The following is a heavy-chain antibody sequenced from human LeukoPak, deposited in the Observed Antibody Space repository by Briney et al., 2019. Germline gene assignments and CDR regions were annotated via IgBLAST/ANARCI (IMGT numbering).Heavy chain of an antibody. J-gene: IGHJ5*02. Sequence: PEGSLRLSCAASGFTLSGHWMHWFRQPPGKGLAWVSRNKYDGSESYYADSVKGRFTISRDNAKNTLYLQMNSLRVEDTAVYYCAKSDWFDPWGQGTLVTVSS. CDR3: AKSDWFDP. CDR2: NKYDGSES. V-gene: IGHV3-74*01. CDR1: GFTLSGHW.